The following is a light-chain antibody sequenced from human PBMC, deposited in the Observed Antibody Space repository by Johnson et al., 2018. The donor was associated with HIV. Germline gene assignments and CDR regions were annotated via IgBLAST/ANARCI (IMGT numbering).Light chain of an antibody. V-gene: IGLV1-51*02. CDR3: GTWDTSLGIEF. CDR1: RSNVGDNF. Sequence: QSVLTQPPSVSAAPEQKVTISCSGSRSNVGDNFVSWYQQLPGTAPKLLIYENNKRPSGIPDLFSGSKSGTSATLDITGLQTGAEADYYCGTWDTSLGIEFFGNGTKVTVL. J-gene: IGLJ1*01. CDR2: ENN.